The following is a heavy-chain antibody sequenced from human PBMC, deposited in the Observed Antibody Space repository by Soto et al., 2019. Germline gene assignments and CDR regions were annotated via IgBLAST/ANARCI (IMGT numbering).Heavy chain of an antibody. CDR2: ISGSGDST. V-gene: IGHV3-23*01. CDR1: GFTFSNYA. Sequence: EVQLLESGGGLVQPGGSLRLSCTASGFTFSNYAMSWVRQAPGKWLEWVSTISGSGDSTNYADSVKGQFAISRDNSNNMLYVQMDSLRVEDTAVYYCAKENRRGYCSGGICYGYFDYWGQGTLVTVSS. CDR3: AKENRRGYCSGGICYGYFDY. J-gene: IGHJ4*02. D-gene: IGHD2-15*01.